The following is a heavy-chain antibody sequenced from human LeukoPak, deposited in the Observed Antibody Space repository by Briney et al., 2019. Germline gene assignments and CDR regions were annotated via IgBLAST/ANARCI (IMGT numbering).Heavy chain of an antibody. CDR1: GFDFSSYG. CDR3: AKGDTYYDLLTCFDF. J-gene: IGHJ4*02. CDR2: FSASSTIT. D-gene: IGHD3-9*01. V-gene: IGHV3-23*01. Sequence: GGSLRLSCAASGFDFSSYGMSRVRQSPGKGLEWVSTFSASSTITYYADSVKGRFTISRDNSKNTLYLQMNSLRDEDTAVYYCAKGDTYYDLLTCFDFWGPGTLVTVSS.